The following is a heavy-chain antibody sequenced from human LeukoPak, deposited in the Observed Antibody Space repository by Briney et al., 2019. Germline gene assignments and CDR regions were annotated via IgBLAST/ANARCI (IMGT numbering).Heavy chain of an antibody. J-gene: IGHJ3*01. CDR2: IDPKSDVT. D-gene: IGHD7-27*01. CDR3: ARELGINAFDV. CDR1: GYTLTDKH. Sequence: GASVKVSCKASGYTLTDKHLYWVRQAPGQGLEWMGWIDPKSDVTNVAQNFQGRLTMTRDTSINTAYMELSRLTSDDTTVYYCARELGINAFDVWGQGTMVTVSS. V-gene: IGHV1-2*02.